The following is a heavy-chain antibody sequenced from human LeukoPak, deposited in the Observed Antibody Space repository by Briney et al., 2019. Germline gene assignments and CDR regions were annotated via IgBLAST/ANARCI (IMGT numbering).Heavy chain of an antibody. V-gene: IGHV3-21*01. CDR2: ISSSSSYI. J-gene: IGHJ4*02. CDR3: VSGGFGVVITDY. D-gene: IGHD3-3*01. CDR1: GFTVSSNY. Sequence: PGGSLRLSCAASGFTVSSNYMNWVPQTPGKGLEWVSSISSSSSYIYYADSVKGRFTISRDNAKNSLYLQMNSLRAEDTAVYYCVSGGFGVVITDYWGQGTLVTVSS.